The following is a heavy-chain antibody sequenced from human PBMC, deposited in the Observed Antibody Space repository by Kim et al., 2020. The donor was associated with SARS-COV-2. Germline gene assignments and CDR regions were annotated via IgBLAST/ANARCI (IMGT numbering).Heavy chain of an antibody. D-gene: IGHD1-26*01. J-gene: IGHJ2*01. Sequence: SETLSLTCTVSGGSISSYYWSWIRQPPGKGLEWIGYIYYSGSTNYNPSLKSRVTISVDTSKNQFSLKLSSVTAADTAVYYCARGRWVYWYFDLWGRGTLV. CDR1: GGSISSYY. V-gene: IGHV4-59*13. CDR2: IYYSGST. CDR3: ARGRWVYWYFDL.